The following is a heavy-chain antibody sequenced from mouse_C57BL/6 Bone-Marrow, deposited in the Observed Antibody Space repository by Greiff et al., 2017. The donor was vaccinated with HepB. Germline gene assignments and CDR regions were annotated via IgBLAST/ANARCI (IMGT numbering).Heavy chain of an antibody. J-gene: IGHJ2*01. CDR3: ARNRNWTGDY. Sequence: VQLQQPGAELVMPGASVKLSCKASGYTFTSYWMHWVKQRPGQGLEWIGEIDPSDSYTNYNQKFKGKATLTVDKSSSTAYMQLSSLTSEDSAVYYCARNRNWTGDYWGQGTTLTVSS. CDR1: GYTFTSYW. D-gene: IGHD4-1*01. V-gene: IGHV1-69*01. CDR2: IDPSDSYT.